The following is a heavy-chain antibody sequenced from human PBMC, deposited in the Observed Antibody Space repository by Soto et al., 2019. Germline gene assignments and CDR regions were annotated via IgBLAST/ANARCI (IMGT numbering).Heavy chain of an antibody. V-gene: IGHV3-15*01. CDR2: IKSKTDGGTT. CDR3: SGSGTTSRFDY. Sequence: GGSLRLSCAASGFTFSSYAMSWVRQAPGKGLEWVGRIKSKTDGGTTDYAAPVKGRFTISRDDSKNTLYLQMNSLKTEDTAVYYCSGSGTTSRFDYWGQGTLVTVSS. CDR1: GFTFSSYA. D-gene: IGHD1-7*01. J-gene: IGHJ4*02.